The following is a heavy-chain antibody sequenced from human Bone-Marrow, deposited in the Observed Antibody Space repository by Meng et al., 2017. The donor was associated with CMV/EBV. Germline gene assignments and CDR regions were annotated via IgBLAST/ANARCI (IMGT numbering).Heavy chain of an antibody. J-gene: IGHJ6*02. CDR2: IHPSGGST. Sequence: ASVKVSCKASGYTFTSYYMHWVRQAPGQGLEWMGIIHPSGGSTSYAQKFQGRVTMTRDTSTSTVYMELSSLRSEDTAVYYCARVRISDIVVVPAAIGGYYYGMDVWGQGTTVTVSS. CDR1: GYTFTSYY. CDR3: ARVRISDIVVVPAAIGGYYYGMDV. D-gene: IGHD2-2*02. V-gene: IGHV1-46*01.